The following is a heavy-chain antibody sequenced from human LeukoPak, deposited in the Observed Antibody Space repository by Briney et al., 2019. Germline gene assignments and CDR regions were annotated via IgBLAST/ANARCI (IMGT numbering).Heavy chain of an antibody. CDR3: ANFEAVAVSRVDY. Sequence: GSLRLSCAASGFTFSSYSMNWVRQAPGKGLEWVSYISSSSSTIYYADSVKGRFTISRDNSKNTLYLQMNSLRAEDTAVYYCANFEAVAVSRVDYWGQGTLVTVSS. V-gene: IGHV3-48*01. CDR2: ISSSSSTI. CDR1: GFTFSSYS. D-gene: IGHD6-19*01. J-gene: IGHJ4*02.